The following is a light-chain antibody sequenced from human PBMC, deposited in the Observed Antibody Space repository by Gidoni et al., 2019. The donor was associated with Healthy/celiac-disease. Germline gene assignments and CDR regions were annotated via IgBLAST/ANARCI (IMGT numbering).Light chain of an antibody. CDR1: QSVLYSSNNKNY. Sequence: DIVMTTSPDPLDVYLGERATTNCKSSQSVLYSSNNKNYLAWYQQKPGQPPKLLIYWASTRESGVPDRFSGSGSGTDFTLTISSLQAEDVAVYYCQQYYSTPRTFAQXTKLEIK. J-gene: IGKJ2*01. V-gene: IGKV4-1*01. CDR2: WAS. CDR3: QQYYSTPRT.